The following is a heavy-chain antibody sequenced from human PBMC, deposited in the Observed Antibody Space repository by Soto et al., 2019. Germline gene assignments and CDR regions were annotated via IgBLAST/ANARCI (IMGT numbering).Heavy chain of an antibody. D-gene: IGHD2-15*01. V-gene: IGHV3-72*01. J-gene: IGHJ4*02. CDR1: GFVFSDHY. CDR3: VRWQQGAADY. Sequence: EVQLVESGGGLVQPGGSLRLSCAVSGFVFSDHYMDWVRQAPGKGLEWVGRTRSRAQRYITDYAAFVKGRFTIARDHSTNLLYLQMSSLKSEDTAMYYSVRWQQGAADYWGQGTVVTVSS. CDR2: TRSRAQRYIT.